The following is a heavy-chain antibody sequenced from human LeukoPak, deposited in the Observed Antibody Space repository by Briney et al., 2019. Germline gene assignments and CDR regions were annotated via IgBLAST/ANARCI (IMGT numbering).Heavy chain of an antibody. CDR3: AKDKGGPSIAVAGGAFDI. V-gene: IGHV3-9*01. Sequence: GGSLRLSCAASGFTFDDYAMHWVRQAPGKGLEWVSGISWNSGSIGYADSVKGRFTISRDNAKNSLYLQMNSLRAEDTALYYCAKDKGGPSIAVAGGAFDIWGQGTMVTVSS. D-gene: IGHD6-19*01. CDR2: ISWNSGSI. CDR1: GFTFDDYA. J-gene: IGHJ3*02.